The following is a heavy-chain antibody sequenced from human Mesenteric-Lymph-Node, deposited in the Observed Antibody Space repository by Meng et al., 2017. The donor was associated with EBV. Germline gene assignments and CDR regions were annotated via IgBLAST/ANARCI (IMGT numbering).Heavy chain of an antibody. CDR1: NGSISNYY. D-gene: IGHD2-15*01. Sequence: QGQLLGSGPGCVKPSGTLSSTCTVSNGSISNYYWSWIRQPPGKGLEWIGYIYYSGSTNHNPSLKSRVTISIDTSRDQFSLKLSSVTAADTAVYYCGRGAGGSVDYWGQGALVTVSS. CDR2: IYYSGST. CDR3: GRGAGGSVDY. J-gene: IGHJ4*02. V-gene: IGHV4-59*01.